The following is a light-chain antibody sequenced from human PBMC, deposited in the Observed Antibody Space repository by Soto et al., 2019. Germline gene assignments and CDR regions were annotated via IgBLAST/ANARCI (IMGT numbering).Light chain of an antibody. J-gene: IGLJ1*01. Sequence: QLVLTQSPSASASLGASVKLTCTLSSGHNSYAIAWHQQQPEKGPRYLMKLNSDGSHTKGDGIPDRFSGSSSGAERYLTISSLHSEDEADYYCQTWGTGIRVFGTGTKVTVL. CDR3: QTWGTGIRV. CDR2: LNSDGSH. CDR1: SGHNSYA. V-gene: IGLV4-69*01.